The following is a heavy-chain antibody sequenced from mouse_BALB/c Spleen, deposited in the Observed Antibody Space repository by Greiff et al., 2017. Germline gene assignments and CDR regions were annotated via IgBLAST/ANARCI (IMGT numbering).Heavy chain of an antibody. Sequence: EVQLQQSGAELVRSGASVKLSCTASGFNIQDYYMHWVKQRPEQGLEWIGWIDPENGDTEYAPKFQGKATMTADTSSNTAYLQLSSLTSEDTAVYYCNSQKTYFDVWGAGTTVTVSS. CDR2: IDPENGDT. CDR1: GFNIQDYY. CDR3: NSQKTYFDV. V-gene: IGHV14-4*02. J-gene: IGHJ1*01.